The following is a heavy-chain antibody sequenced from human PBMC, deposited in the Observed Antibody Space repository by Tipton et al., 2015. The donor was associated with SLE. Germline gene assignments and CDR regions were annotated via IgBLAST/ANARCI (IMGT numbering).Heavy chain of an antibody. J-gene: IGHJ4*02. D-gene: IGHD3-22*01. CDR1: GASISSGGHY. CDR3: ARYFYDSSGVCLFDL. V-gene: IGHV4-31*03. CDR2: VFSSGTT. Sequence: TLSLTCTVSGASISSGGHYWSWLRQLPGKGLEWIGYVFSSGTTYYNPSLQGRLSMSLDTSKNQLSLQLSSVTSADTAVYYCARYFYDSSGVCLFDLWGQGTLVTVSS.